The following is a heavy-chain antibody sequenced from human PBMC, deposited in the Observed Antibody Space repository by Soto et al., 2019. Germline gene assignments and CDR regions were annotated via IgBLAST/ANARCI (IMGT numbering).Heavy chain of an antibody. CDR2: IWYDGSNE. CDR1: GFTFSSYG. Sequence: PGGSLRLSCAASGFTFSSYGMHWARQAPGKGLEWVAVIWYDGSNEYYADSVKGRFTISRDNSKNTLYLQMNSLRAEGTAVYYCARESTYYGMDVWGQGTTVTVSS. V-gene: IGHV3-33*01. J-gene: IGHJ6*02. CDR3: ARESTYYGMDV.